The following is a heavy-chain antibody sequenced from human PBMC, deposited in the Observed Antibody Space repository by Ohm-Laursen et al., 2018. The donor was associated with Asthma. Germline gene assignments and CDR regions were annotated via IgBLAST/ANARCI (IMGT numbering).Heavy chain of an antibody. CDR3: ARESYLDY. CDR1: GFTFSSYG. Sequence: SLRLSCSASGFTFSSYGMHWVRQAPGKGLEWVAVISYDGSNKYYADSVKGRFTISRDNSKNTLYLQMNSLRAEDTAVYYCARESYLDYWGQGTLVTVSS. D-gene: IGHD3-10*01. CDR2: ISYDGSNK. J-gene: IGHJ4*02. V-gene: IGHV3-30*03.